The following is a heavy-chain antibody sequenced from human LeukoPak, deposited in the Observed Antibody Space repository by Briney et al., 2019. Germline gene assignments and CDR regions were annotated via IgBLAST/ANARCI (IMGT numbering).Heavy chain of an antibody. CDR2: IDHSGST. Sequence: SETLSLTCAVSGGSMNSSKWWSWVRQPPGKGLEWIGEIDHSGSTCYNPSLKSRVTISVDTSKNQFSLKLISVTAADTAMYYCASTYSLYDAFDIWGQGTMVTVSS. CDR3: ASTYSLYDAFDI. V-gene: IGHV4-4*02. J-gene: IGHJ3*02. D-gene: IGHD1-26*01. CDR1: GGSMNSSKW.